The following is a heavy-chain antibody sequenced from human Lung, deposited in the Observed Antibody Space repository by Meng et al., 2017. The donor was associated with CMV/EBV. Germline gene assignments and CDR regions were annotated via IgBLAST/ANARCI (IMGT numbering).Heavy chain of an antibody. J-gene: IGHJ6*02. D-gene: IGHD1-14*01. Sequence: ASXXVSXKASGYFFTGHFVHWVRQAPGQGLEWMGWINPNSGGKKYTQKFQGRVTMTRDTSISTVYMELSGLRTDETDMYYCARAQDTTSADYYNYGIDVWGQGTXVTGAS. CDR1: GYFFTGHF. V-gene: IGHV1-2*02. CDR2: INPNSGGK. CDR3: ARAQDTTSADYYNYGIDV.